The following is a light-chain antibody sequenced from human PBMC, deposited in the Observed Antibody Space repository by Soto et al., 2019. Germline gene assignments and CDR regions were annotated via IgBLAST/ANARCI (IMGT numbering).Light chain of an antibody. V-gene: IGKV3-11*01. CDR3: QQRGSWPAT. CDR2: DAS. J-gene: IGKJ3*01. Sequence: EILLTQSPAIVSFSPGERSTRSCRASQSVNNFFAWYQQKPGQAPRLLIYDASYRAPGIPARFSGSGSGTDFTLTISSLEAEDSAVYYCQQRGSWPATFGPGTKVDIK. CDR1: QSVNNF.